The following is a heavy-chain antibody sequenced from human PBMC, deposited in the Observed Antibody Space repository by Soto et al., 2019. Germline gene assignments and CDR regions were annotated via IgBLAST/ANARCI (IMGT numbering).Heavy chain of an antibody. Sequence: QITLKESGPPLVNPTQTLTLTCTFSGFSLSTSGEAVAWIRQPPGKALEWLGIIYWDDDKRYSPLLNRRLTLTKDASKNQVFLMMTDMDPADTATYYCAHTEAGTSGRDLDYWGQGTRVTVSS. D-gene: IGHD3-10*01. J-gene: IGHJ4*02. CDR3: AHTEAGTSGRDLDY. CDR1: GFSLSTSGEA. CDR2: IYWDDDK. V-gene: IGHV2-5*02.